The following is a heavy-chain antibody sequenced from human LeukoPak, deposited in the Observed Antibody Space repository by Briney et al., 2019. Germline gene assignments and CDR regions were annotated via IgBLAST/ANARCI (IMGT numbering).Heavy chain of an antibody. V-gene: IGHV4-30-2*01. Sequence: SETLSLTCAVSGGSISSGGYSWSWIRQPPGKGLEWIGYIYHSGSTYYNPSLKSRVAISVDRSKNQFSLKLSSVTAADTAVYYCAGLVGRYSSGLYYYYFDYWGQGTLVTVSS. J-gene: IGHJ4*02. CDR3: AGLVGRYSSGLYYYYFDY. CDR1: GGSISSGGYS. D-gene: IGHD3-22*01. CDR2: IYHSGST.